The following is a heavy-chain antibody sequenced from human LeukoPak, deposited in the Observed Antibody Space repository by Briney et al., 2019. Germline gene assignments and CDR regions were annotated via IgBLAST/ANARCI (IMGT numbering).Heavy chain of an antibody. V-gene: IGHV3-30*02. J-gene: IGHJ4*02. Sequence: PGGSLGLSCAASGFTFSSYGMHWVRQAPGKGLEWVAFIRYDGSNKYYADSVKGRFTISRDNSKNTLYLQMNSLRAEDTAVYYCAKDPPGDYGDYPRAYFETYFDYWGQGTLVTVSS. CDR1: GFTFSSYG. D-gene: IGHD4-17*01. CDR2: IRYDGSNK. CDR3: AKDPPGDYGDYPRAYFETYFDY.